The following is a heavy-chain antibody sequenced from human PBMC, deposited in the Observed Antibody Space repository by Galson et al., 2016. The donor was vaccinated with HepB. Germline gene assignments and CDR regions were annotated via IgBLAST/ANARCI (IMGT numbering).Heavy chain of an antibody. CDR1: GFTVSSNY. CDR2: IYSGGST. V-gene: IGHV3-66*02. Sequence: SLRLSCAASGFTVSSNYMTWVRQAPGKGPEWVSVIYSGGSTSYADSVKGRFTISRDSSKNTLYLQMNSLRLEDTAVYYCARRSDSLLVVTGDCWGQGTLVTVSS. CDR3: ARRSDSLLVVTGDC. D-gene: IGHD2-8*02. J-gene: IGHJ4*02.